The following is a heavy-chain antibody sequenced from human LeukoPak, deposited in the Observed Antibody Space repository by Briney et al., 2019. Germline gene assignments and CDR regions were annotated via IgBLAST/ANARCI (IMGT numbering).Heavy chain of an antibody. CDR2: MYHRGST. Sequence: SETLSLTCVVSGDSISSAYYWGWSRRPPGKGLAWIASMYHRGSTYYNPSLKRRVTMSVDTSKNQFSLNLSSVTAADTAVYYCARSSVTSASQVIDYWGPGTLVTVSS. V-gene: IGHV4-38-2*01. CDR3: ARSSVTSASQVIDY. J-gene: IGHJ4*02. CDR1: GDSISSAYY. D-gene: IGHD2-21*02.